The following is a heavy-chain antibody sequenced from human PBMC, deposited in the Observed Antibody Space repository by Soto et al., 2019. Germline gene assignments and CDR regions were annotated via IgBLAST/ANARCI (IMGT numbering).Heavy chain of an antibody. D-gene: IGHD1-26*01. V-gene: IGHV4-4*07. J-gene: IGHJ6*02. CDR1: GADINTYS. CDR2: IYTSASI. Sequence: SETLSLTCSVSGADINTYSWTWIRQPAGKGLEWIGRIYTSASINYNPSLRGRVTLSVDTSTNQVSLKLASVTAADTAVYYCARDREARYTFYYGMDVWGQGTTVTVSS. CDR3: ARDREARYTFYYGMDV.